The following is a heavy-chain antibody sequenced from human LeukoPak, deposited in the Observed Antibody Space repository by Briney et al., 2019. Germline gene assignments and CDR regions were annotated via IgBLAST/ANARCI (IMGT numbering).Heavy chain of an antibody. Sequence: GSLRLSCAASGFTFSSYSMNWVRQAPGKGLEWVSSISSSSSYIYYADSVKGRFTISRDNAKNSLYLQMNSLRAEDTAVYYCARDLASVGLPYFDYWGQGTLVTVSS. D-gene: IGHD2-15*01. J-gene: IGHJ4*02. CDR2: ISSSSSYI. CDR3: ARDLASVGLPYFDY. CDR1: GFTFSSYS. V-gene: IGHV3-21*01.